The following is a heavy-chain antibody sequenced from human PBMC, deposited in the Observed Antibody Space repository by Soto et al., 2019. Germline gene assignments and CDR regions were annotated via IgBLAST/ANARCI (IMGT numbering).Heavy chain of an antibody. D-gene: IGHD4-17*01. Sequence: EVQLVESGGGLVQPGRSLRLSCAASGFTFDDYAMHWVRQAPGKGLEWVSGISWNSGSIGYADSVKGRFTISRDNAKNSLYLQMNSLRAEYTALYYCAKDLYGDYLYYFDYWGQGTLVTVSS. CDR2: ISWNSGSI. V-gene: IGHV3-9*01. CDR1: GFTFDDYA. CDR3: AKDLYGDYLYYFDY. J-gene: IGHJ4*02.